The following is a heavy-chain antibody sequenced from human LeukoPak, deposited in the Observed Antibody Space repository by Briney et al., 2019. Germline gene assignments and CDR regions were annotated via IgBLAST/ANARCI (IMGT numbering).Heavy chain of an antibody. V-gene: IGHV3-21*01. CDR1: GFTVSSNY. D-gene: IGHD3-16*02. CDR3: AREILWGSYPLDY. CDR2: ISSSSSYI. J-gene: IGHJ4*02. Sequence: GGSLRLSCAASGFTVSSNYMSWVRQAPGKGLEWVSSISSSSSYIYYADSVKGRFTISRDNAKNSLYLQMNSLRAEDTAVYYCAREILWGSYPLDYWGQGTLVTVSS.